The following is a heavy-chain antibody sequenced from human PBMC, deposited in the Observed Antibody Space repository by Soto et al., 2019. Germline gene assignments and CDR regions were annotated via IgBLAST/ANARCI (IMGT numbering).Heavy chain of an antibody. V-gene: IGHV1-8*01. J-gene: IGHJ4*02. CDR2: MNPNSGNT. CDR1: GYTFTSYD. CDR3: ARVITIFGVVLYY. Sequence: ASVKVSCKASGYTFTSYDINWVRQATGQGLEWMGWMNPNSGNTGYAQKFQGRVTMTRNTSISTAYMELSSLRSEDTAVYYCARVITIFGVVLYYWGQGTLVTVSS. D-gene: IGHD3-3*01.